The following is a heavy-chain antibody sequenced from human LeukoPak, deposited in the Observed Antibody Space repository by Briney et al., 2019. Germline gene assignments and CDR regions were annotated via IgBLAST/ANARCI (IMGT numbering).Heavy chain of an antibody. CDR1: GYIFTSYW. D-gene: IGHD6-19*01. J-gene: IGHJ4*02. CDR3: ARTYSSGPEGYYFAY. V-gene: IGHV5-51*01. Sequence: GESLKISCKGSGYIFTSYWIGWVRQMPGKGLEWMGVIYPGDSDTRYSPSFQGQVTISADKSISTAYLQWSSLKASDTAMYYCARTYSSGPEGYYFAYWGQGTLVTVSS. CDR2: IYPGDSDT.